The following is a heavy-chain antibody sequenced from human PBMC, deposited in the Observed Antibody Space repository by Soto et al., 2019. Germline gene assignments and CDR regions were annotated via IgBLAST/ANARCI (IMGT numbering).Heavy chain of an antibody. CDR2: ISSSGSTM. Sequence: PGWYLRLSCAASAFTFSSYEMNWVRQAPGKGLEWISYISSSGSTMYYADSVKGRFTISRDNARNSLFLQMNSLRAEDTAVYYCAREGLRFLEWSRGMDVCVQGTTVIVSS. D-gene: IGHD3-3*01. V-gene: IGHV3-48*03. J-gene: IGHJ6*02. CDR1: AFTFSSYE. CDR3: AREGLRFLEWSRGMDV.